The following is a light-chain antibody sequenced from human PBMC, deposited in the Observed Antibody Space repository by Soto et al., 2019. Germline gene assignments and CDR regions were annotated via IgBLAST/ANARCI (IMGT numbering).Light chain of an antibody. V-gene: IGKV1-39*01. CDR3: QQSGDTPPWT. CDR1: QSISSY. Sequence: DIQMTQSPSTLSASVGDIVTITFRASQSISSYLNWYQQKPGKAPKLLIYAASSLQSGVPSRFGGSGSGTEFTLTIRSLQPEDFATYYCQQSGDTPPWTFGQGTKVDIK. J-gene: IGKJ1*01. CDR2: AAS.